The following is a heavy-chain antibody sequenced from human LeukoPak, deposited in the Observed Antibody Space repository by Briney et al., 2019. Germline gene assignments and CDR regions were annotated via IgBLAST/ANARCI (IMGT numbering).Heavy chain of an antibody. V-gene: IGHV4-34*01. CDR3: ERGLRRLIKFDP. CDR1: GGSFSGDY. D-gene: IGHD3-16*01. CDR2: INHSGST. J-gene: IGHJ5*02. Sequence: SETLSLTCAVYGGSFSGDYWSWIRQPPGKGLEWIGEINHSGSTNYNPSLKNRVTISVDTSKNQFSLKLSSVTAADTAVYYCERGLRRLIKFDPWGQGTLVTVSS.